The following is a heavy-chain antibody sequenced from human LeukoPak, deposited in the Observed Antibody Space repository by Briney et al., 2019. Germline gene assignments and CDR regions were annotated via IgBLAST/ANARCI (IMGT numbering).Heavy chain of an antibody. J-gene: IGHJ4*02. CDR3: ANRVLSGGPVASLDY. V-gene: IGHV3-23*01. CDR1: GFTYSNYG. D-gene: IGHD5-12*01. CDR2: IGNSNSDT. Sequence: GGSLRLSCAASGFTYSNYGMSWVRQAPGKGLEWVSTIGNSNSDTYYTDSVKGRFTVSRDNSKNTLYLQMNSLRPEDTAVFYCANRVLSGGPVASLDYWGQGTLVAVSS.